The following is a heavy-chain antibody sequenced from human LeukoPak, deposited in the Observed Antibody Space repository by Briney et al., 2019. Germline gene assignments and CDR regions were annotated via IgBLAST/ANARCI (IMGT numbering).Heavy chain of an antibody. Sequence: GASVKVSCKASGYTVTNYHMHWVRQAPGQGREWMGVIKPGGEGTRYAQSFQGRVTMTRDTSTRTLYMELSSLRPEDTAVYYCAREAGATDYWGQGTLVTVSS. CDR3: AREAGATDY. V-gene: IGHV1-46*01. CDR1: GYTVTNYH. CDR2: IKPGGEGT. J-gene: IGHJ4*02. D-gene: IGHD1-26*01.